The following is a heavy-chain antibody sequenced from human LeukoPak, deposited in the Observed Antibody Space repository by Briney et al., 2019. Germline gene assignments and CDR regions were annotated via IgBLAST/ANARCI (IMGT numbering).Heavy chain of an antibody. D-gene: IGHD6-6*01. V-gene: IGHV3-7*05. Sequence: GGSLRLSCAASGFTFSNYRMNWIRQAPGKGLLWVANTDQVGSEKFYGDSVKGRFTISRDNAKSSLHLQMSSLRPEDTAVYYCARVPLYSSSPFDYWGQGTLVTVSS. J-gene: IGHJ4*02. CDR3: ARVPLYSSSPFDY. CDR1: GFTFSNYR. CDR2: TDQVGSEK.